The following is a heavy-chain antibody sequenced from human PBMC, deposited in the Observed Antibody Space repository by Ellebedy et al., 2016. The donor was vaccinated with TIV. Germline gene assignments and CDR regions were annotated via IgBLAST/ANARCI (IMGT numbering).Heavy chain of an antibody. D-gene: IGHD5-12*01. CDR3: ARDDGLATLNYYYYGMDV. Sequence: GESLKISCAASGFTFSSYGMHWVRQAPGKGLEWVAVIWYDGSNKYYADSVKGRFTISRDNSKNTLYLQMNSLRAEDTAVYYCARDDGLATLNYYYYGMDVWGQGTTVTVSS. CDR1: GFTFSSYG. J-gene: IGHJ6*02. V-gene: IGHV3-33*01. CDR2: IWYDGSNK.